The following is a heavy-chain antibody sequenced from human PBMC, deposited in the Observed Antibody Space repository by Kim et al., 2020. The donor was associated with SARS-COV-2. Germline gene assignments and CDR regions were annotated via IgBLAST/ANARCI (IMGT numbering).Heavy chain of an antibody. V-gene: IGHV3-21*01. CDR2: ISSSSSYI. J-gene: IGHJ6*02. D-gene: IGHD6-13*01. CDR1: GFTFSSYS. Sequence: GGSLRLSCAASGFTFSSYSMNWVRQAPGKGLEWVSSISSSSSYIYYADSVKGRFTISRDNAKNSLYLQMNSLRAEDTAVYYCARDPIPTEDSSSWYVWGGSYYYGMDVWGQGTTVTVSS. CDR3: ARDPIPTEDSSSWYVWGGSYYYGMDV.